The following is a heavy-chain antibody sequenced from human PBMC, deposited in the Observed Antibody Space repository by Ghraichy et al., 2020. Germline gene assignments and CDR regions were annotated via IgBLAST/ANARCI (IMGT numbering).Heavy chain of an antibody. J-gene: IGHJ4*02. D-gene: IGHD6-19*01. V-gene: IGHV4-34*01. CDR2: INHRGAT. CDR3: ARAVSSYTSGWYGY. CDR1: GGSFSGYY. Sequence: SETLSLTCSVSGGSFSGYYWGWILQPPERGLEWIGEINHRGATDYNPSLKSRVTMSLDTSKRQLSLKLSSVTAADTATYYCARAVSSYTSGWYGYWGQGVLVTVSS.